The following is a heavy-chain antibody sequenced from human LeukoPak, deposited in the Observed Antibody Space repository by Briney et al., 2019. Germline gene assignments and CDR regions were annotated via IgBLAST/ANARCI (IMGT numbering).Heavy chain of an antibody. CDR2: IKLDGSEK. CDR1: GFTFGKYW. CDR3: ARDQYDTWSRKGNFDY. J-gene: IGHJ4*02. V-gene: IGHV3-7*03. Sequence: GGSLRLSCVASGFTFGKYWMSWVRQAPGKGLEWVANIKLDGSEKNYVDSVKGRFTISRDNTKNSLYLQMNSLRVEDTAVFYCARDQYDTWSRKGNFDYWGQGTLVIVSS. D-gene: IGHD3-3*01.